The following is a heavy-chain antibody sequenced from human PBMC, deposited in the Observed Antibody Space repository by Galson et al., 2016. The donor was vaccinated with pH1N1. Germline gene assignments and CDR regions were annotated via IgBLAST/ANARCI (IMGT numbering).Heavy chain of an antibody. CDR1: GFTLSDYY. CDR2: IGSSGNV. V-gene: IGHV3-11*01. CDR3: AREWGIGAAGPLDS. Sequence: SLRLSCAASGFTLSDYYMNWICETPERGLEWLSSIGSSGNVAYADSVKGRFTVSRDNAQNSLLLQMNSLGVDDTALYYCAREWGIGAAGPLDSWGQGALVIVSS. J-gene: IGHJ4*02. D-gene: IGHD6-13*01.